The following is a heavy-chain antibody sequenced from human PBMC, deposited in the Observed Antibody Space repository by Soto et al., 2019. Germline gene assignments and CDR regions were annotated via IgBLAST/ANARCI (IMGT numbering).Heavy chain of an antibody. CDR1: GFPFSHYW. CDR3: TSDTFGLRDT. D-gene: IGHD3-16*01. CDR2: INPAGTIT. V-gene: IGHV3-74*01. J-gene: IGHJ5*02. Sequence: MQMVESGGGSVHPGGSLRLSCAASGFPFSHYWMHWVRQTPGKGLVWVSRINPAGTITNYADSVEGRFTISRDNADIALCLQMNSLSAEDTAIYYCTSDTFGLRDTWGQGTLVTVSS.